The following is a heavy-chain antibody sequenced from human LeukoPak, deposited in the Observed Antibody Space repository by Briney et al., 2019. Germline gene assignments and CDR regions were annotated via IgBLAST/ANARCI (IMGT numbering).Heavy chain of an antibody. V-gene: IGHV4-61*02. CDR2: IYTSGST. CDR3: ARHSYGSGPQYYYYYMDV. Sequence: PSETLSLTCTVSGGSISSGSYYWSWIRQPAGKGLEWIGRIYTSGSTNYNPSLKSRVTISVDTSKNQFSLKLGSVTAADTAVYYCARHSYGSGPQYYYYYMDVWGKGTTVTISS. CDR1: GGSISSGSYY. J-gene: IGHJ6*03. D-gene: IGHD3-10*01.